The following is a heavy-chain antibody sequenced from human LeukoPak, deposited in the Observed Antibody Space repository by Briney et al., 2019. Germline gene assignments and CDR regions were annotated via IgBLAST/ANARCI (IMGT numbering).Heavy chain of an antibody. CDR3: ARSSGWKYNIDY. V-gene: IGHV1-2*02. CDR2: INPNSGGT. J-gene: IGHJ4*02. D-gene: IGHD6-19*01. CDR1: GYTFNENY. Sequence: ASVKVSCKASGYTFNENYLHWVRQAPGQGLEWMGWINPNSGGTNYAQKFQGRVTMTRDTSISTAYMELSRLRSDDTAMYYCARSSGWKYNIDYWGQGTLVTVSS.